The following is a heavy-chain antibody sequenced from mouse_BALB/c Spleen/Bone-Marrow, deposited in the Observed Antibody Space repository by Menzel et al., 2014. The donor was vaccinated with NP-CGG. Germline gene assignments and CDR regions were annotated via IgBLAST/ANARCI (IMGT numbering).Heavy chain of an antibody. J-gene: IGHJ2*01. CDR1: GYSITSDYA. D-gene: IGHD6-1*01. CDR2: INYTGTT. Sequence: VQLQQSGPGLVKPSQSLSLTCSVTGYSITSDYAWNWIRQFPGSKLEWMGYINYTGTTGYNPSLKSRLSITRDTSKNQFFLQLNSVTTEDTATYYCTRGGSYWGQGTTLTVSS. V-gene: IGHV3-2*02. CDR3: TRGGSY.